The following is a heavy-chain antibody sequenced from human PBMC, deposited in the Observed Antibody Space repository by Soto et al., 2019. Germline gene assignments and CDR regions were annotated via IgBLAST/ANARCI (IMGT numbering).Heavy chain of an antibody. CDR3: ARGGNYDILTGFPYYFDY. V-gene: IGHV4-4*02. CDR2: IYHSGST. CDR1: GGSISSSNW. Sequence: QVQLQESGPGLVKPSGTLSLTCAVSGGSISSSNWWSWVRQPPGKGLEWIGEIYHSGSTNYNPSLKSRVTISVDKSKNQYSLKLSSVTAADTAVYYCARGGNYDILTGFPYYFDYWGQGTLVTVSS. D-gene: IGHD3-9*01. J-gene: IGHJ4*02.